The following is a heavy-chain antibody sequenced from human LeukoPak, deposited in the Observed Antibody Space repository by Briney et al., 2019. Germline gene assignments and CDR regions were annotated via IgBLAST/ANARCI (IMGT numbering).Heavy chain of an antibody. J-gene: IGHJ4*02. CDR2: ISYDGSNK. CDR3: ARDLSSGWFTYFDY. CDR1: GFTFSSYG. V-gene: IGHV3-30*03. Sequence: PGGSLRLSCAASGFTFSSYGMHWVRQAPGKGLEWVAVISYDGSNKYYADSVKGRFTISRDNSKNTLYLQMNSLRAEDTAVYYCARDLSSGWFTYFDYWGQGTLVTVSS. D-gene: IGHD6-19*01.